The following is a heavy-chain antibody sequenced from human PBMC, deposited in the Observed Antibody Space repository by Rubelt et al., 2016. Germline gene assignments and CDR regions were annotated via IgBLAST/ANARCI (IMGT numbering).Heavy chain of an antibody. CDR1: GCTFSSYA. CDR3: AKTMAIRQYYVDC. D-gene: IGHD4/OR15-4a*01. CDR2: IIPVFGTA. J-gene: IGHJ4*02. Sequence: QVQLVQSGAEVKKPGSSVKVSCKASGCTFSSYAISWVRQAPGPGLEWMGGIIPVFGTANYAQEVQGRTTMTAAESASAAYMGLCNLRAEDTAVEYCAKTMAIRQYYVDCGDRRTVVISSS. V-gene: IGHV1-69*01.